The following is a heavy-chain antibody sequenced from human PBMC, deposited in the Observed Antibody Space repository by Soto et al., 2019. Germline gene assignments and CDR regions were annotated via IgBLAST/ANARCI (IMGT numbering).Heavy chain of an antibody. J-gene: IGHJ6*02. D-gene: IGHD3-10*01. CDR1: GFTFDDYA. CDR2: ISWNSGSI. CDR3: AKGGETMVRGGPYYGMDV. Sequence: EVQLVESGGGLVQPGRSLRLSCAASGFTFDDYAMHWVRQAPGKGLEWVSGISWNSGSIGYADSVKGRFTISRDNAKNSLYLQMNSLRAEDTALYYCAKGGETMVRGGPYYGMDVWGQGTTVTVSS. V-gene: IGHV3-9*01.